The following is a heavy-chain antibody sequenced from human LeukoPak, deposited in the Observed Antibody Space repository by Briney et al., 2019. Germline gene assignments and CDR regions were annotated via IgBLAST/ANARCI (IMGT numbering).Heavy chain of an antibody. CDR3: ARVAGDIVVPRDGWFDP. V-gene: IGHV1-2*02. D-gene: IGHD2-2*01. Sequence: ASVKVSCKASGYTLTGYYMHWVRQAPGQGLEWMGWINPNSGGTNYAQKFQGRVTMTRDTSISTAYMELSRLRSDDTAVYYCARVAGDIVVPRDGWFDPWGQGTLVTVSS. CDR1: GYTLTGYY. CDR2: INPNSGGT. J-gene: IGHJ5*02.